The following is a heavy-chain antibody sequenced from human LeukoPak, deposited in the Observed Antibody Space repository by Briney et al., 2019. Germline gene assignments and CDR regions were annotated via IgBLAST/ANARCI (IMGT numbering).Heavy chain of an antibody. D-gene: IGHD4-17*01. J-gene: IGHJ4*02. CDR1: GFTFSSYS. CDR2: ISSSSSYI. CDR3: ARDKDGDYLLDY. Sequence: PGGSLRLSCAASGFTFSSYSMNWVRQAPGKGLEWVSSISSSSSYIYYADSVKGRFTISRDNAKNSLYLQMNSLRAEDTAVYYCARDKDGDYLLDYRGQGTLVTVSS. V-gene: IGHV3-21*01.